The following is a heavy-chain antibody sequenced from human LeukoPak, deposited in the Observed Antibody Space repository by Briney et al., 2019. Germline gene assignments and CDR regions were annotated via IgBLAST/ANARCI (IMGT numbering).Heavy chain of an antibody. V-gene: IGHV5-51*01. CDR2: IYPGTADI. CDR3: ARHLSRITSCPTY. J-gene: IGHJ4*02. D-gene: IGHD2-2*01. Sequence: GEALKICCKGAGYSFESYWIALVRPGPGQGLAWNGVIYPGTADITFSPSFQGQVTISADKSVSTAYLHWSSLKASDTAIYYCARHLSRITSCPTYWGQGTLVTVSS. CDR1: GYSFESYW.